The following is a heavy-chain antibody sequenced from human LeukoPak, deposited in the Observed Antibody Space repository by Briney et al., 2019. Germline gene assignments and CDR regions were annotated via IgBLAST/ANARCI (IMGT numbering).Heavy chain of an antibody. Sequence: SETLSLTCAVYGGSFSGYYWSWIRQPPGKGLEWIGRIYTSGSTNYNPSLKSRVTMSVDTSKNQFSLKLSSVTAADTAVYYCARGVLVVVPAAGAFDIWGQGTMVTVSS. CDR2: IYTSGST. V-gene: IGHV4-59*10. J-gene: IGHJ3*02. CDR1: GGSFSGYY. CDR3: ARGVLVVVPAAGAFDI. D-gene: IGHD2-2*01.